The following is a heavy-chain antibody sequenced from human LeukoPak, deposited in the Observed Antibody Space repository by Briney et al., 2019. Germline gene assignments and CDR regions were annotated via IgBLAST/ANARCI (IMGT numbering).Heavy chain of an antibody. Sequence: WGSLRCSCTAPAFIFTSFAIVSYRQAPGKGLEWVSAINSVGGGTHYADSVKGRFTISRDDSKNTVYLQMNSLRAEDTAVYYSANPLLVWYDLDYWGQGTLVTVSS. CDR1: AFIFTSFA. CDR2: INSVGGGT. J-gene: IGHJ4*02. D-gene: IGHD3-9*01. CDR3: ANPLLVWYDLDY. V-gene: IGHV3-23*01.